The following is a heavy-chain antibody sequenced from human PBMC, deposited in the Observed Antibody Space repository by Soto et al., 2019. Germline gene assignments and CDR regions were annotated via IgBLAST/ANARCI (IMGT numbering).Heavy chain of an antibody. CDR1: GFTFSSYS. J-gene: IGHJ5*02. Sequence: EVQLVESGGGLVQPGGSLRLSCAASGFTFSSYSMNWVRQAPGKGLEWVSYISSSSSIIYYADSVKGRFTISRDNAKNSLYLQMNSLRAEDTAVYYCAREGGDLNWFDPWGQGTLVTVSS. CDR3: AREGGDLNWFDP. D-gene: IGHD4-17*01. V-gene: IGHV3-48*01. CDR2: ISSSSSII.